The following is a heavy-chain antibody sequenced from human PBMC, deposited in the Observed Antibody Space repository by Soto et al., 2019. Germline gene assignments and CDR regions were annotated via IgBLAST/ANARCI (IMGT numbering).Heavy chain of an antibody. CDR1: GYIFSSYW. D-gene: IGHD3-22*01. Sequence: PGEALKVSCKGSGYIFSSYWIGWVRQMPGKGLEWMGIIYPGDSDTRYSPSFQGQVTISANKSISTAYLQWSSLKASDTAMYYCARSFTASYDSSCFPSYDYYYYGMDVCGQGTTVTGSS. V-gene: IGHV5-51*01. J-gene: IGHJ6*01. CDR2: IYPGDSDT. CDR3: ARSFTASYDSSCFPSYDYYYYGMDV.